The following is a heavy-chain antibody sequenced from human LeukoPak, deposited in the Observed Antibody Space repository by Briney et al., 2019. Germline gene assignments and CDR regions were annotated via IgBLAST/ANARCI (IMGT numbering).Heavy chain of an antibody. J-gene: IGHJ3*02. V-gene: IGHV4-34*01. CDR2: INHVGST. CDR1: GGSFSAYY. Sequence: SETLSLTCAVYGGSFSAYYWSWIRQPPGKGLEWFGEINHVGSTNYNPSLKSRVTISVDTSKNQFSLKLTSVTAADTAVYYCARVAMAGTDPGAFDIWGQGTMVTVSS. D-gene: IGHD6-19*01. CDR3: ARVAMAGTDPGAFDI.